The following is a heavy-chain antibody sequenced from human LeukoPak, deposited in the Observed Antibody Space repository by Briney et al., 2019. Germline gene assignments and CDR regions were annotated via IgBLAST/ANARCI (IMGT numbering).Heavy chain of an antibody. D-gene: IGHD6-19*01. V-gene: IGHV1-2*02. CDR2: INPNSGGT. CDR3: VRSRIAVAGHNWFDP. Sequence: ASVKVSCKASGYTFTGYYMHWVRQAPGQGLEWMGWINPNSGGTNYAQKFQGRVTMTRDTSISTAYMELSRLRSDDTAVYYCVRSRIAVAGHNWFDPWGQGTLVTVSS. CDR1: GYTFTGYY. J-gene: IGHJ5*02.